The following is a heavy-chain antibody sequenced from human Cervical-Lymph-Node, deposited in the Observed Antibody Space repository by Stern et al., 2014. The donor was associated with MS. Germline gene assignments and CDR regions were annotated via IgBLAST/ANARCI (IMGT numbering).Heavy chain of an antibody. V-gene: IGHV4-31*03. J-gene: IGHJ4*02. CDR1: GGSISSGGYY. Sequence: QVQLQESGPGLVKPSQTLSLTCTVSGGSISSGGYYWSWIRPHPGKGLEWIGYIYYSGSTYYNPSLKSRFTISVDTSKNQFSLKLSSVTAADTAVYYCARVSYDFWSGYYVFDYWGQGTLVTVSS. D-gene: IGHD3-3*01. CDR2: IYYSGST. CDR3: ARVSYDFWSGYYVFDY.